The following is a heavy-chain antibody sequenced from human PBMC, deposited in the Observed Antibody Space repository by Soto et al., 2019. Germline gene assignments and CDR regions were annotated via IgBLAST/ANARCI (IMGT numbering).Heavy chain of an antibody. CDR2: INHSGST. V-gene: IGHV4-34*01. D-gene: IGHD2-15*01. Sequence: QVQLQQWGAGLLKPSETLSLTCAVYGGSFSGYYWSWIRQPPGKGLEWIGEINHSGSTNYNPSLKSLVTISVDTSKNQFSLKLSSVTAADTAVYYCARGIVVVVAATHNWFDPWGQGTLVTVSS. J-gene: IGHJ5*02. CDR1: GGSFSGYY. CDR3: ARGIVVVVAATHNWFDP.